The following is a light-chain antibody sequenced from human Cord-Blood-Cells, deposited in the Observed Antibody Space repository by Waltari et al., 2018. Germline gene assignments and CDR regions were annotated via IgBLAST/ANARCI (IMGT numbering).Light chain of an antibody. CDR2: AAS. V-gene: IGKV1-39*01. Sequence: DIQMTQSPSSLSASVGDRVTITCRASQSISSYLNWYQQKPGKAPKLLIYAASSLQSWVPSRFSGSGSGTDFTLTISSRQPEDFATYYCQQSYSTPYTFGQGTKLEIK. CDR3: QQSYSTPYT. CDR1: QSISSY. J-gene: IGKJ2*01.